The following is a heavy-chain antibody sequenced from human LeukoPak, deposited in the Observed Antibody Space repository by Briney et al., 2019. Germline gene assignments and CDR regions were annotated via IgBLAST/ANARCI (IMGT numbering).Heavy chain of an antibody. CDR3: ARVPKAYYYDSSGYYYYYYYMDV. Sequence: SETLSLTCAVYGGSFSGYYWSWIRQPPGKGLEWIGEINHSGSTNYNPSLKSRVTISVDTSKNQFSLKLSSVTAADTAVYYCARVPKAYYYDSSGYYYYYYYMDVWGKGTTVTVSS. CDR1: GGSFSGYY. CDR2: INHSGST. D-gene: IGHD3-22*01. V-gene: IGHV4-34*01. J-gene: IGHJ6*03.